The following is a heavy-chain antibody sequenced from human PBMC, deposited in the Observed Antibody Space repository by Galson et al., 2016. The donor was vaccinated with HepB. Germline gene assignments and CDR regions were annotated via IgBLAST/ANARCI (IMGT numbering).Heavy chain of an antibody. CDR3: AAIGGGWESYDVY. J-gene: IGHJ4*02. CDR2: ISWNSGSI. V-gene: IGHV3-9*01. D-gene: IGHD1-26*01. CDR1: GFTFDDYA. Sequence: SLRLSCAASGFTFDDYAMHWVRQAPGKGLEWVSGISWNSGSIGYADSVKGRFTISRDNAQNSLYLQMSNLRPEDTALYYGAAIGGGWESYDVYWGQGTLVSVSS.